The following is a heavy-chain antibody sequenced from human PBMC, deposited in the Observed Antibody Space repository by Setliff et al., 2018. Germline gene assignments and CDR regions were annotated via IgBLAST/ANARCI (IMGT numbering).Heavy chain of an antibody. CDR1: GESFSGYF. CDR3: ARGNSRSSVWYVVPHFAY. J-gene: IGHJ4*02. CDR2: ISHSGNT. D-gene: IGHD6-19*01. V-gene: IGHV4-34*01. Sequence: PSETLSLTCAVYGESFSGYFWSWIRQTPEKGLEWIGEISHSGNTNYNPSFKSRVTISIDTSKNQFSLRLKSVTAADTAVYYCARGNSRSSVWYVVPHFAYWGQGTLVTVSS.